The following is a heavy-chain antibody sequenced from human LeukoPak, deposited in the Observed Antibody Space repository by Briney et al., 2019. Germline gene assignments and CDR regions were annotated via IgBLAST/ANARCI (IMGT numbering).Heavy chain of an antibody. Sequence: GGSLRLSCAASGFTFSGYGMSWVRQAPGKGLEWVSAISGSGGSTYYADSVKGRFTISRDNSKNTLYLQMNSLRAEDTAVYYCAKDQRTYDAFDIWGQGTMVTVSS. CDR3: AKDQRTYDAFDI. CDR2: ISGSGGST. CDR1: GFTFSGYG. V-gene: IGHV3-23*01. J-gene: IGHJ3*02.